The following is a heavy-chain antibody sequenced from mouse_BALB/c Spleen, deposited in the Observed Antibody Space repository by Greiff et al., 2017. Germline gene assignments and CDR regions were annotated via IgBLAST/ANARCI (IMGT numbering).Heavy chain of an antibody. CDR1: GYAFSRYW. J-gene: IGHJ2*01. Sequence: VQLQQSGAELVRPGSSVKISCTASGYAFSRYWMHWVKQRPGQGLEWIGQIYPGDGDTNYNGKFKGKATLTADKSSSTAYMQLSSLTSEDSAVYFCARGDDYWGQGTTLTVAS. V-gene: IGHV1-80*01. D-gene: IGHD3-3*01. CDR3: ARGDDY. CDR2: IYPGDGDT.